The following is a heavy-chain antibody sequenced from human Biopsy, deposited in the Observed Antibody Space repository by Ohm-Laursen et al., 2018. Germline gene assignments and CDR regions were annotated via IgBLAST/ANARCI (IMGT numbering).Heavy chain of an antibody. V-gene: IGHV4-31*01. J-gene: IGHJ2*01. CDR2: IYDNGDT. D-gene: IGHD5-24*01. CDR1: GGSINSGGHF. Sequence: PSETLSLTCSVSGGSINSGGHFWGWVRQSPGKGLEWIGYIYDNGDTYYNPSLMSLVSISADTSKNQVSLRLNSVTAADTAVYYCASAGYNPDWNFDLWGRGTRVTVSS. CDR3: ASAGYNPDWNFDL.